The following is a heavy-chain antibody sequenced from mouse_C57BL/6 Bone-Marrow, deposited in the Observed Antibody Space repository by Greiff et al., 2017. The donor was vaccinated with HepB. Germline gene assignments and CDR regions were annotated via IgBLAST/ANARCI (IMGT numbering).Heavy chain of an antibody. CDR1: GFTFSDYY. CDR2: ISNGGGST. D-gene: IGHD2-4*01. CDR3: ARPRYDYDRRPYAMDY. J-gene: IGHJ4*01. V-gene: IGHV5-12*01. Sequence: EVQRVESGGGLVQPGGSLKLSCAASGFTFSDYYMYWVRQTPEKRLEWVAYISNGGGSTYYPDTVKGRFTISRDNAKNTLYLQMSRLKSEDTAMYYWARPRYDYDRRPYAMDYWGQGTSVTVSS.